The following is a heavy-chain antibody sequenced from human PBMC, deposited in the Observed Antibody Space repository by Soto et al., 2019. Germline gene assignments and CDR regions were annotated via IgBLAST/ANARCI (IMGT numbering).Heavy chain of an antibody. CDR1: GFTFSKAW. V-gene: IGHV3-15*01. J-gene: IGHJ5*02. Sequence: EVQLVESGGGLVKPGGSLRLSCAASGFTFSKAWMNWVRQAPGKGLEWVGRIKSTADGGTTDYPAPLKGRFTISRDDSKNTLYLQMNSVKTGDRAVYYCTAATMTESPVGSWGQGTLVTVSS. CDR3: TAATMTESPVGS. CDR2: IKSTADGGTT. D-gene: IGHD4-17*01.